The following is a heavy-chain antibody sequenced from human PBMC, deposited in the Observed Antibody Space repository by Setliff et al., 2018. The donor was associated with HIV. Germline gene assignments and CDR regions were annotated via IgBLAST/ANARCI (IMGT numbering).Heavy chain of an antibody. CDR2: INPNSGGT. CDR1: GYTFIGDY. CDR3: ARGGLATGAFDI. J-gene: IGHJ4*02. V-gene: IGHV1-2*02. Sequence: ASVKVSCKASGYTFIGDYMHWVRQAPGQGLEWMGWINPNSGGTNFAQKFQGRVTMTWDTSISTAYMELSRLRSDDTAVYYCARGGLATGAFDIWGQGTLVTVSS. D-gene: IGHD5-12*01.